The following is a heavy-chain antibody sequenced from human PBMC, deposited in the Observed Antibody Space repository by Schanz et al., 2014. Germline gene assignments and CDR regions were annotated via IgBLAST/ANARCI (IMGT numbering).Heavy chain of an antibody. Sequence: EVQLVESGGGLAKPGGSLRLSCTASRIIFGTYSMNWIRQTPKGLEWVSSINSRSNFIYYADSVKGRFTISRDNAKNSLYLQMNSLRAEDTAVYYCAGAVATIRADSFDIWGQGTMXAVSS. D-gene: IGHD5-12*01. J-gene: IGHJ3*02. CDR2: INSRSNFI. V-gene: IGHV3-21*01. CDR1: RIIFGTYS. CDR3: AGAVATIRADSFDI.